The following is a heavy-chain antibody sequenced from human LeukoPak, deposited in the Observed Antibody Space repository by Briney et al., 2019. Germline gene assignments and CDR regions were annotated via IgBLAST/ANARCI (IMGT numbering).Heavy chain of an antibody. Sequence: GGSLRLSCAASGFTVSDTYMSWVRQAPGKGLEWVSFINSGWNTNYADSVKGRFTISRDNSKNTLYLQMNSLRAEDTAVYYCARDPSNPTAFDYWGQGTLVTVSS. CDR2: INSGWNT. D-gene: IGHD6-6*01. CDR3: ARDPSNPTAFDY. CDR1: GFTVSDTY. J-gene: IGHJ4*02. V-gene: IGHV3-66*02.